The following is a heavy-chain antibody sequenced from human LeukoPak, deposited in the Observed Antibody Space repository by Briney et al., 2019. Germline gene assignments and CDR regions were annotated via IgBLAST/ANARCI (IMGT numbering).Heavy chain of an antibody. Sequence: GGSLRLSCAASGFTFSSFSMNWVRQAPGKGLEWISYITSSSSSTYYADSVKGRFTISRDNAKNSLYLQMNSLRAEDTAVYYCARVKMVAASPAYYFDYWGQGTLVTVSS. D-gene: IGHD2-15*01. V-gene: IGHV3-48*04. CDR1: GFTFSSFS. J-gene: IGHJ4*02. CDR3: ARVKMVAASPAYYFDY. CDR2: ITSSSSST.